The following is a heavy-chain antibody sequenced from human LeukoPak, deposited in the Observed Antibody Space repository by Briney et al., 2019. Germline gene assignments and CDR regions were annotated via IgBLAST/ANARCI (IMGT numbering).Heavy chain of an antibody. CDR2: ISAYNGNT. J-gene: IGHJ4*02. D-gene: IGHD4-11*01. CDR1: GYTFTSYG. Sequence: ASVKVSCKASGYTFTSYGISWVRQAPGQGLEWMGWISAYNGNTNYAQKLQGRVTITADESTSTAYMELSSLRSEDTAVYYCASLTGQPYNYWGQGTLVTVSS. CDR3: ASLTGQPYNY. V-gene: IGHV1-18*01.